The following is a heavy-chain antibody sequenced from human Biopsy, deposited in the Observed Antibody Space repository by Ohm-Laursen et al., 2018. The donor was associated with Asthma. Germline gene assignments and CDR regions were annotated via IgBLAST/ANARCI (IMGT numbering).Heavy chain of an antibody. CDR3: ARGDAGCSSTSCTIYYYYGMDV. CDR2: ISSSGRDP. V-gene: IGHV3-21*01. Sequence: SLRLSCSASGFTFSSYSMNWVRQAPGKGLEWVSSISSSGRDPYYANSVKGRFTISRDNAKNSLHLHMNSLRAEDTAVYYCARGDAGCSSTSCTIYYYYGMDVWGQGTTVTVSS. D-gene: IGHD2-2*01. CDR1: GFTFSSYS. J-gene: IGHJ6*02.